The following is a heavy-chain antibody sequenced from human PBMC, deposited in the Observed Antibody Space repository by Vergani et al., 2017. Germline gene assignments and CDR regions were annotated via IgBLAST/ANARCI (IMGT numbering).Heavy chain of an antibody. D-gene: IGHD2-15*01. V-gene: IGHV4-38-2*02. CDR1: GYSISSGYY. J-gene: IGHJ4*02. CDR3: ARGGGSYCSGGSCRVDY. CDR2: NYHSG. Sequence: QVQLQESGPGLVKPSETLSLTCTVSGYSISSGYYWGWIRQPPGKGLGWIGSNYHSGSTISVDTSKNQFSLKLSSVTAADAAVYYCARGGGSYCSGGSCRVDYWGQGTLVTVSS.